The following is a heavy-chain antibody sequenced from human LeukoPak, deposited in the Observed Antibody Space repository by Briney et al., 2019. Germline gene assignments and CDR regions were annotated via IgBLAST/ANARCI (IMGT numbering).Heavy chain of an antibody. V-gene: IGHV3-21*06. J-gene: IGHJ4*01. D-gene: IGHD3-10*01. CDR2: ITGSGPYM. CDR3: ERDVGAVRGEVYFDY. Sequence: PGGSLRLSCAASGFTFSTFAIHWVRLSPGKGLEWVSSITGSGPYMLYADSVKHRFTISRDNTKNLLYLEMNSLRAEDTAMYFCERDVGAVRGEVYFDYWGQGTLVTVSS. CDR1: GFTFSTFA.